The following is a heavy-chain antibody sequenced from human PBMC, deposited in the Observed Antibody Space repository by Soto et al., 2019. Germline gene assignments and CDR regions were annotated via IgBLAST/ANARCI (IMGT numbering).Heavy chain of an antibody. V-gene: IGHV5-10-1*01. CDR2: TDPSDSST. D-gene: IGHD5-12*01. CDR1: GYSFDNYL. J-gene: IGHJ6*02. Sequence: GESLKISFKGFGYSFDNYLITWVRQVPVKGLEWMGKTDPSDSSTNYSPAFEGHVTISFDKSITTAYLQWSSLKASDTAMYYCARLAHDYSTSGMDVWGQGTTVTVSS. CDR3: ARLAHDYSTSGMDV.